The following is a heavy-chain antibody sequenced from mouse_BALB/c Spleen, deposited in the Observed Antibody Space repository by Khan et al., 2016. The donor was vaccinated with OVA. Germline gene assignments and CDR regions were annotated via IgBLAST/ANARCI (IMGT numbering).Heavy chain of an antibody. J-gene: IGHJ3*01. CDR3: VRDGTYHRNDGWFAY. CDR1: GYTFTSYT. CDR2: INPSNGYT. V-gene: IGHV1-4*01. D-gene: IGHD2-14*01. Sequence: QVQLKQSGAELARPGASVKMSCTASGYTFTSYTIHWIKERPGQGLEWIGNINPSNGYTNYNQKFKDKATLTTDKSSTTAYLQLRRLTSDDSAVYNCVRDGTYHRNDGWFAYWGQGTLVTVSA.